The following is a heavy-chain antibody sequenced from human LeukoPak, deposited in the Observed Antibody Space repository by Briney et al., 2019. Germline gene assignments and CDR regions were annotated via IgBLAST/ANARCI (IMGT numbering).Heavy chain of an antibody. J-gene: IGHJ6*03. D-gene: IGHD3-22*01. CDR2: ISSSSSYI. CDR1: GFTFKLYW. Sequence: GGSLRLSCAASGFTFKLYWMHWVRQVPGKGLEWVSSISSSSSYIYYADSVKGRFTISRDNAKNSLYLQMNSLRAEDTAVYYCARAGVYYYDSSGYYDPYYYYMDVWGKGTTVTVSS. V-gene: IGHV3-21*01. CDR3: ARAGVYYYDSSGYYDPYYYYMDV.